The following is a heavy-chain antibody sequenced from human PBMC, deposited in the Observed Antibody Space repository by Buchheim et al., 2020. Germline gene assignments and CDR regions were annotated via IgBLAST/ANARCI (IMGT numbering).Heavy chain of an antibody. Sequence: EVQLVESGGGLVQPGGSLRLSCAASGFTFSSYSMNWVRQAPGKGLEWVSYISSSSSTIYYADSVKGRFTISRDNAKNSLYLQMKGLGAEDTAVYYCARDCGGFWRWAPREYYFDYWGQGTL. CDR1: GFTFSSYS. CDR2: ISSSSSTI. D-gene: IGHD3-16*01. V-gene: IGHV3-48*01. CDR3: ARDCGGFWRWAPREYYFDY. J-gene: IGHJ4*01.